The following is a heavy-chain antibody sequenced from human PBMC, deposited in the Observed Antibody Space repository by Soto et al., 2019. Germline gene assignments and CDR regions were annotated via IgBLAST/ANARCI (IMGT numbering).Heavy chain of an antibody. CDR2: IYHSGST. V-gene: IGHV4-59*01. J-gene: IGHJ5*02. Sequence: PSETLSLTCTVSGGSISSYYWSWIRQPPGKGLEWIGYIYHSGSTNFNPSLKSRVTISVDTSKNQFSLKLSSVTAADTAVYYCATLPPRIVVSLLPIPTWGQGILVTVSS. CDR1: GGSISSYY. D-gene: IGHD2-21*01. CDR3: ATLPPRIVVSLLPIPT.